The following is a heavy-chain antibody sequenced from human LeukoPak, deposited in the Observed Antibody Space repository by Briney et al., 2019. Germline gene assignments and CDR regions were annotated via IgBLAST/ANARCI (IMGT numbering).Heavy chain of an antibody. Sequence: GGSLRLSCAASGFTFSDYEMNWVRQAPGKGLEWVSYSGRSGTTIDYADSVKGRFTISRENAKNSLYLQMNSLRVEDTAVYYCARENGGHFDYWGQGTLVTVSS. CDR1: GFTFSDYE. D-gene: IGHD4-23*01. CDR3: ARENGGHFDY. V-gene: IGHV3-48*03. CDR2: SGRSGTTI. J-gene: IGHJ4*02.